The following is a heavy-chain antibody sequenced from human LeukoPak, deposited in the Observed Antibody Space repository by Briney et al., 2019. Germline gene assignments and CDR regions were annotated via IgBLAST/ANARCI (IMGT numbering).Heavy chain of an antibody. CDR2: IIPIFGTA. J-gene: IGHJ2*01. CDR1: GGSFSSYA. CDR3: ARGPPTAIDWYFDL. V-gene: IGHV1-69*05. D-gene: IGHD2-2*02. Sequence: GASVKVSCKASGGSFSSYAISWVRQAPGQGLEWMGGIIPIFGTANYAQKFQGRVTITTDESTSTAYMALSSLRSEDTAVYYCARGPPTAIDWYFDLWGRGTLVTVSS.